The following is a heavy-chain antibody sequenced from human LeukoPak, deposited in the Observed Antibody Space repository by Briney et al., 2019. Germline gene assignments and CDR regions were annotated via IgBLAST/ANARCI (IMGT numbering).Heavy chain of an antibody. CDR3: ARETYCSSITCYNVVDAFDI. Sequence: SETLSLTCTVSGGSMSSSSYYWAWIRQPPGKGLEWSGSVHYSGSIYYNPSLKSRVTISVDTSKNQFSLKLSSVTAADTAVYYCARETYCSSITCYNVVDAFDIWGQGTMVTVSS. CDR1: GGSMSSSSYY. D-gene: IGHD2-2*02. J-gene: IGHJ3*02. CDR2: VHYSGSI. V-gene: IGHV4-39*07.